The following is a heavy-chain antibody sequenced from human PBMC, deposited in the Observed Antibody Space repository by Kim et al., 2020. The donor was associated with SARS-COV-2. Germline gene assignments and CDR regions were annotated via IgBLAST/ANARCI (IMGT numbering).Heavy chain of an antibody. J-gene: IGHJ4*02. D-gene: IGHD3-10*01. Sequence: AQGFTGRFVFSLDTSGSTAYLQISSLKAEDTAVYYCARASGSYYSPYYFDYWGQGTLVTVSS. V-gene: IGHV7-4-1*02. CDR3: ARASGSYYSPYYFDY.